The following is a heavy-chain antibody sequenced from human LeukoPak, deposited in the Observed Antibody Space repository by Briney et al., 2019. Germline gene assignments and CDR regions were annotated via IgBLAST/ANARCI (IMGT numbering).Heavy chain of an antibody. J-gene: IGHJ6*04. V-gene: IGHV3-48*03. Sequence: PGGSLRLSCAASGFTFSSYEMNWVRQAPGKGLEWVSYISSSGSTIYYAGSVKGRFTISRDNAKNSLYLQMNSLRAEDTAVYYCARDGKLGILYYYGMDVWGKGTTVTVSS. CDR2: ISSSGSTI. CDR1: GFTFSSYE. D-gene: IGHD7-27*01. CDR3: ARDGKLGILYYYGMDV.